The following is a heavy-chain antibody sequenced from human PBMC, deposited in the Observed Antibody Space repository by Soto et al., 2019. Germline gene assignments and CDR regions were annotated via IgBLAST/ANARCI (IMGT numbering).Heavy chain of an antibody. V-gene: IGHV3-30-3*01. CDR1: GFTFSSYA. D-gene: IGHD2-15*01. J-gene: IGHJ3*02. CDR3: ARDRGISGRGAFDI. CDR2: ISYDGSNK. Sequence: PGGSLRLSCAASGFTFSSYAMHWVRQAPGKGLEWVAVISYDGSNKYYADSVKGRFTISRDNSKNTLYLQMNSLRAEDTAVYYCARDRGISGRGAFDIWGQGTMVTVSS.